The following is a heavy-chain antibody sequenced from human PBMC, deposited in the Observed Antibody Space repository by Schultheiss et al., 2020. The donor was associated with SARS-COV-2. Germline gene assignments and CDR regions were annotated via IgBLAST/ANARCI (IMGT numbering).Heavy chain of an antibody. J-gene: IGHJ4*02. V-gene: IGHV4-59*01. CDR3: ARGTYYYDSSGYPRYYFDY. Sequence: SQTLSLTCTVSGGSMSSYYWSWIRQPPGKGLEWIGYIYYSGSTNYNPSLKSRVTISIDTSKNQFSLKLTSVTPADTAVYYCARGTYYYDSSGYPRYYFDYWGQGTLVTVSS. D-gene: IGHD3-22*01. CDR1: GGSMSSYY. CDR2: IYYSGST.